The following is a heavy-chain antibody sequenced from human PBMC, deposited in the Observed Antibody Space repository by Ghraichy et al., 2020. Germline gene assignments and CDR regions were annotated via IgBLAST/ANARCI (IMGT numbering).Heavy chain of an antibody. CDR1: GYTFTGYY. D-gene: IGHD5-12*01. CDR2: INPNSGGT. CDR3: ARGDIVATHYFDY. Sequence: ASVKVSCKASGYTFTGYYMHWVRQAPGQGLEWMGWINPNSGGTNYAQKFQGRVTMTRDTSISTAYMELSRLRSDDTAVYYCARGDIVATHYFDYWGQGTLVTVSS. J-gene: IGHJ4*02. V-gene: IGHV1-2*02.